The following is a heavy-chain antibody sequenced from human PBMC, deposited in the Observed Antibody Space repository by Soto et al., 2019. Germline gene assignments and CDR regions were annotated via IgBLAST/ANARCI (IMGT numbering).Heavy chain of an antibody. CDR1: GYTFTSYG. J-gene: IGHJ4*02. CDR2: ISAYNGNT. CDR3: ARGTTVETGSY. D-gene: IGHD4-17*01. V-gene: IGHV1-18*01. Sequence: QVQLVQSGAEVKKPGASVKVSCKASGYTFTSYGISWVRQAPGQGLEWMGWISAYNGNTNYAQKLQGRVTMTTDTATSTAYIGLRSLRADDTAVDYCARGTTVETGSYWGQGTLVTVSS.